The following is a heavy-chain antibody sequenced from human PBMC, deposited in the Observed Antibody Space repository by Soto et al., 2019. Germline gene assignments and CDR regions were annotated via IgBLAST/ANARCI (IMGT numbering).Heavy chain of an antibody. J-gene: IGHJ3*01. CDR3: AKAHGWPKGVAFDE. CDR2: ISWNSGSI. CDR1: GSSFDDYA. V-gene: IGHV3-9*01. Sequence: LRLSFAACGSSFDDYAVHLVRQAPGKGLEWVSGISWNSGSIGYADDVKGRFTISRDKDKNSLYIQMNRLSADDTALDYCAKAHGWPKGVAFDEWGKGIMVT. D-gene: IGHD2-2*03.